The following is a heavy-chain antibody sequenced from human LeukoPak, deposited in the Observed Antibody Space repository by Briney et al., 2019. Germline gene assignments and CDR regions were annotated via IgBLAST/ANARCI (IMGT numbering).Heavy chain of an antibody. Sequence: SETLSLTRTVSGGSISSGSYYWSWIRQPAGKGLEWIGRIYTSGSTNYNPSLKSRVTISVDTSRNQFSLKLSSVTAADTAVYYCAREVHGDIDYWSQGTLVTVSS. V-gene: IGHV4-61*02. D-gene: IGHD4-17*01. CDR1: GGSISSGSYY. CDR3: AREVHGDIDY. CDR2: IYTSGST. J-gene: IGHJ4*02.